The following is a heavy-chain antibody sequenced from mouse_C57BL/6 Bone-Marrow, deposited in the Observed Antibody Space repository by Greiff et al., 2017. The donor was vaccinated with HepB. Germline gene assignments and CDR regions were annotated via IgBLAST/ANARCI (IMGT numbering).Heavy chain of an antibody. CDR2: INSDGGST. V-gene: IGHV5-2*01. D-gene: IGHD2-2*01. Sequence: EVQRVESGGGLVQPGESLKLSCESNEYEFPSHDMSWVRKTPEKRLELVAAINSDGGSTYHPDTMERRFIISRDNTKKTLYLQMSSLRSEDTALYYCARPFRWLRAMDYWGQGTSVTVSS. CDR1: EYEFPSHD. CDR3: ARPFRWLRAMDY. J-gene: IGHJ4*01.